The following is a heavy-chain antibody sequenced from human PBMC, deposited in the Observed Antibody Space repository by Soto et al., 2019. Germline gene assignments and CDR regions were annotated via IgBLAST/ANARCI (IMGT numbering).Heavy chain of an antibody. CDR3: ARHNGPLYVGYYYDMDV. CDR1: GGSISSSSYY. CDR2: IYYSGYT. Sequence: SDTLSLTFTVSGGSISSSSYYWGWIRQPQGKWLEWIGSIYYSGYTYYNPSLKSRVTISVDTSKNQFSLKLSSVTAADTAVYHCARHNGPLYVGYYYDMDVWGQGTTVT. J-gene: IGHJ6*02. V-gene: IGHV4-39*01. D-gene: IGHD3-16*01.